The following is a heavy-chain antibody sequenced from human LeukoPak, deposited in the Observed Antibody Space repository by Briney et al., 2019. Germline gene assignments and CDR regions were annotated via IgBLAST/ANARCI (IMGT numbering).Heavy chain of an antibody. CDR3: ARSTTVTTSSQYYYYYGMDV. CDR2: ISYDGSNK. Sequence: GGSLRLSRAASGFTFSSYAMHWVRQAPGKGLEWVAVISYDGSNKYYADSVKGRFTISRDNSKNTLYLQMNSLRAEDTAVYYCARSTTVTTSSQYYYYYGMDVWGQGTTVTVSS. J-gene: IGHJ6*02. CDR1: GFTFSSYA. D-gene: IGHD4-17*01. V-gene: IGHV3-30-3*01.